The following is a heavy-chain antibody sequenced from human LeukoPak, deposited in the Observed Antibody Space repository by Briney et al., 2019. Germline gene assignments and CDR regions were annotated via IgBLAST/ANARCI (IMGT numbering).Heavy chain of an antibody. CDR3: ATDYGDYESGY. Sequence: GASVKVSCKASGYTFTDYYMHWVRQAPGQGLEWMGWISPNSGGTNYAQKFQGRVTMTRDTSISTAYMELSRLRSDDAAVYYCATDYGDYESGYWGQGTLVTVSS. CDR2: ISPNSGGT. V-gene: IGHV1-2*02. CDR1: GYTFTDYY. D-gene: IGHD4-17*01. J-gene: IGHJ4*02.